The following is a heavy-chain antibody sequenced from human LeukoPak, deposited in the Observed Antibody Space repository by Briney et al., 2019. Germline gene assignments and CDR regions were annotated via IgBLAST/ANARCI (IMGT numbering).Heavy chain of an antibody. V-gene: IGHV1-8*01. CDR3: ARSAVIRTYYGMDV. CDR1: GYTFTSYD. D-gene: IGHD2-21*01. J-gene: IGHJ6*02. Sequence: GASVKVSCKASGYTFTSYDINWVRQATGQGLEWMGWMNPNSGNTGYAQKFQGRVTMTRNTSISTAYMELSSLRSEDTAVYYCARSAVIRTYYGMDVWGQGTTVTVSS. CDR2: MNPNSGNT.